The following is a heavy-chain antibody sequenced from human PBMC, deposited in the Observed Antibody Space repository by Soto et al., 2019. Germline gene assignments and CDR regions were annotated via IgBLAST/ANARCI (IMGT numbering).Heavy chain of an antibody. V-gene: IGHV4-34*01. CDR1: GGSFSGYY. J-gene: IGHJ4*02. CDR2: INHSGST. Sequence: PSETLSLTCAVYGGSFSGYYWSWIRQPPGKGLEWIGEINHSGSTNYNPSLKSRVTISVDTSKNQFSLKLSSVTAADTAVYYCARTKGVIVVVPAAIGYFDYWGQGTLVTVSS. CDR3: ARTKGVIVVVPAAIGYFDY. D-gene: IGHD2-2*02.